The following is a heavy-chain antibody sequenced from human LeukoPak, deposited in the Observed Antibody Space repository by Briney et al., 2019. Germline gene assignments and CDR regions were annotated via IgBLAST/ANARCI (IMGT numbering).Heavy chain of an antibody. CDR2: INPDGRTK. V-gene: IGHV3-7*01. J-gene: IGHJ4*02. Sequence: GGSLRPSCVASGFTFSSHWMAWVRQAPGKGLEWVANINPDGRTKFYLDSVKGRFTISRDNAKSSAYLQMNSLRVDDTALYYCARAIDVADYWGQGTLVTVSS. CDR1: GFTFSSHW. D-gene: IGHD2-21*01. CDR3: ARAIDVADY.